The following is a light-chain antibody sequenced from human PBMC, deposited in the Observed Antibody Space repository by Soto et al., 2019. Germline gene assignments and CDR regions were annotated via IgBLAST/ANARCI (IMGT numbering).Light chain of an antibody. CDR1: SSDVGSYNL. V-gene: IGLV2-23*02. CDR2: EVS. CDR3: CSYAGSSTFVV. Sequence: QSALTQPASVSGSRGQSITISCTGTSSDVGSYNLVSWYQKHPGKAPKLMIYEVSKRPSGVSNRFSGSKSGNTASLTISGLQAEDEADYYCCSYAGSSTFVVFGGGTKVTVL. J-gene: IGLJ2*01.